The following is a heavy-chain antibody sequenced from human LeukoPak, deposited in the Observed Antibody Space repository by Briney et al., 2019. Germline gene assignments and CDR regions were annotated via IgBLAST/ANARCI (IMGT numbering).Heavy chain of an antibody. CDR3: ARLYSYVDTEDY. Sequence: SETLSLTCTVSGGSISSYYWSWIRQPAGKGLEWIGRIYTSGSTNYNPSLKSRVTISVDTSKNQFSLKLSSVTAADTAVYYCARLYSYVDTEDYWGQGTLVTVSS. D-gene: IGHD5-18*01. V-gene: IGHV4-4*07. CDR1: GGSISSYY. J-gene: IGHJ4*02. CDR2: IYTSGST.